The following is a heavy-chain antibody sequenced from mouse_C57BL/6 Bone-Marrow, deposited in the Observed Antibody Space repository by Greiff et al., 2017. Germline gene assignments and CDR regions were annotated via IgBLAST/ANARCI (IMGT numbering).Heavy chain of an antibody. V-gene: IGHV1-64*01. CDR1: GYTFTSYW. Sequence: VQLQQPGAELVKPGASVKLSCKASGYTFTSYWMHWVKQRPGQGLEWIGMIHPNSGSTNYNEKFKSKATLTVDKSSSTAYMQLSSLTSEDSAVYYCARCYSNYYAMDYWGQGTSVTVSS. CDR2: IHPNSGST. J-gene: IGHJ4*01. CDR3: ARCYSNYYAMDY. D-gene: IGHD2-5*01.